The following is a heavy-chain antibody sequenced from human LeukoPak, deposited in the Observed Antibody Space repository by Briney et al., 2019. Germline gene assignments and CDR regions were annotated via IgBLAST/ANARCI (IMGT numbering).Heavy chain of an antibody. CDR2: ISSSSSYI. V-gene: IGHV3-21*01. J-gene: IGHJ5*02. CDR3: ASYCSGGSCYDWFDP. Sequence: GGSLRLSCAASGFTFSSYSMNWVRQAPRKGLEWVSSISSSSSYIYYADSVKGRFTISRDNAKNSLYLQMNSLRAEDTAVYYCASYCSGGSCYDWFDPWGQGTLVTVSS. D-gene: IGHD2-15*01. CDR1: GFTFSSYS.